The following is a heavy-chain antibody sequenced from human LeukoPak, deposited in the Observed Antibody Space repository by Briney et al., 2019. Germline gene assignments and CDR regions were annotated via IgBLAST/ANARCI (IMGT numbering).Heavy chain of an antibody. D-gene: IGHD5-24*01. V-gene: IGHV1-24*01. Sequence: GASVKVSCKVSGYTLTELSMHWVRQAPGKGLEWMGGFDPEDGETIYAQKFQGRVTMTEDTSTDTAYMELSSLRSEDTAVYYCATDLQVYTWLQSWGQGTLVTVSS. J-gene: IGHJ5*02. CDR3: ATDLQVYTWLQS. CDR1: GYTLTELS. CDR2: FDPEDGET.